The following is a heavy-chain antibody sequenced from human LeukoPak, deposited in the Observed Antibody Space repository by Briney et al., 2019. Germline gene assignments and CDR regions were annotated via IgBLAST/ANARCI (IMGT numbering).Heavy chain of an antibody. CDR1: GGTFSSYA. D-gene: IGHD6-13*01. CDR3: ARALGSSSWYQPLDYFDY. Sequence: ASVKVSCKASGGTFSSYANSWVRQAPGQGLEWMGGIIPIFGTANYAQKFQGRVTITADESTSTAYMELSSLRSEDTAVYYCARALGSSSWYQPLDYFDYWGQGTLVTVSS. V-gene: IGHV1-69*01. CDR2: IIPIFGTA. J-gene: IGHJ4*02.